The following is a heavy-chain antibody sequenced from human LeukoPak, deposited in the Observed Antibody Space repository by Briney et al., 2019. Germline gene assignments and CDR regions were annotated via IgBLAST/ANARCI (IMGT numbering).Heavy chain of an antibody. Sequence: GGSLRLSCAASGFTFSRYAMSWVRQAPGKGLEWVSYISSSSSTIYYADSVKGRFTISRDNAKNSLYLQMNSLRAEDTAVYYCARGGDFWSGYHFDYWGQGTLVTVSS. CDR3: ARGGDFWSGYHFDY. CDR1: GFTFSRYA. CDR2: ISSSSSTI. J-gene: IGHJ4*02. D-gene: IGHD3-3*01. V-gene: IGHV3-48*01.